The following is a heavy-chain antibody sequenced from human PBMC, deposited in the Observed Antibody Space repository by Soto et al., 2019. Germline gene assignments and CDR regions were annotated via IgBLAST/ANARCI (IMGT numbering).Heavy chain of an antibody. D-gene: IGHD6-6*01. CDR2: ISSSGGST. Sequence: GGSLRLSCAASGFTFSSYAMSWVRQAPGKGLEWVSAISSSGGSTYYADSVKGRFTISRDNSKNTLYLQMNSLRAEDTAVYYCAKGREKYSSSSPYFDYWGQGTLVTVSS. CDR1: GFTFSSYA. V-gene: IGHV3-23*01. CDR3: AKGREKYSSSSPYFDY. J-gene: IGHJ4*02.